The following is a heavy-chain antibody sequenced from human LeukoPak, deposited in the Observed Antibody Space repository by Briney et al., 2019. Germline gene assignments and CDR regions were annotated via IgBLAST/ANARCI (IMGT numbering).Heavy chain of an antibody. V-gene: IGHV4-4*09. CDR3: AAGHPVYFNF. CDR2: IYFTGTT. Sequence: KPSETLSLTCTVSGASISSYYWSWIRRPPGRGLEWIGYIYFTGTTNYNPSLRSRVTISLDTSKNQFTLRLTSVTAADAAIYYCAAGHPVYFNFWGQGTLVTVSS. CDR1: GASISSYY. J-gene: IGHJ4*02.